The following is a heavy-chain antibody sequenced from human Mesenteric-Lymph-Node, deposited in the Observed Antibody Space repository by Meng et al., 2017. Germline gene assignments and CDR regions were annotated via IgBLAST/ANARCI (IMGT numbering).Heavy chain of an antibody. V-gene: IGHV3-23*01. CDR1: GFTFSNNA. Sequence: GGSLRLSCAASGFTFSNNAMTWVRQAPGKGLEWVSAISGSGGSTYYADSVKGRFTISRDNSKNTLYLQMSSLRAEDSAEYYCAKGTGWYSSAWYLGNWGQGALVTVSS. J-gene: IGHJ4*02. CDR2: ISGSGGST. D-gene: IGHD6-19*01. CDR3: AKGTGWYSSAWYLGN.